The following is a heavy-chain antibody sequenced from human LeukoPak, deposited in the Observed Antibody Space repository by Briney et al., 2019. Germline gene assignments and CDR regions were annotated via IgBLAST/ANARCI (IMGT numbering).Heavy chain of an antibody. CDR1: GYTFTGYY. CDR3: ARDPRIAAAGTSQYFDY. D-gene: IGHD6-13*01. J-gene: IGHJ4*02. Sequence: GASVKVSCKASGYTFTGYYMHWVRQAPGQGLEWMGIINPSGGSTSYAQKFQGRVTMTRDTSTSTVYMELSSLRSEDTAVYYCARDPRIAAAGTSQYFDYWGQGTLVTVSS. CDR2: INPSGGST. V-gene: IGHV1-46*01.